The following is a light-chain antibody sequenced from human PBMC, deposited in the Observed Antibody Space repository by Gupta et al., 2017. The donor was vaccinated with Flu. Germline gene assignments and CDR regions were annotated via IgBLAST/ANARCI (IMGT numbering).Light chain of an antibody. CDR3: QQSYSTPPLT. CDR2: AAS. Sequence: DIQMTQSPSSLSASVGDRVTITCRASQSISSYLNWYQQKPGKAPKLLIYAASSLQSGDPSRFSGSGSGTDFTLTISSLQPEDFATYYCQQSYSTPPLTFGQGTRLEIK. J-gene: IGKJ5*01. V-gene: IGKV1-39*01. CDR1: QSISSY.